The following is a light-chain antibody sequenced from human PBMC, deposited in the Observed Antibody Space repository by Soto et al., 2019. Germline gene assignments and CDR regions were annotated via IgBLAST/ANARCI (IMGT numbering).Light chain of an antibody. Sequence: DILMTQSPSTLSVSLGGRAILSCRASQSISSKLAWYQQKPGKAPRLLIYGASTRASGIPARLSGSGSGTEFTLTISSLQSEDFAIYYCQQYNSWPRTFGQGTKVDIK. CDR3: QQYNSWPRT. CDR2: GAS. V-gene: IGKV3-15*01. CDR1: QSISSK. J-gene: IGKJ1*01.